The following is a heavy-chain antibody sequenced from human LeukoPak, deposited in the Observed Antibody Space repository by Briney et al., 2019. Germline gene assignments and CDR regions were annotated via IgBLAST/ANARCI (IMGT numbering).Heavy chain of an antibody. CDR1: GYTFTGYY. CDR3: AKMAGILTGYYIPYYFDY. Sequence: ASVKVSCKASGYTFTGYYMHWVRQAPGQGLEWMGWINPNSGGTNYAQKFQGRVTMTRDTSISTAYMELSRLRSDDTAVYYCAKMAGILTGYYIPYYFDYWGQGTLVTVSS. V-gene: IGHV1-2*02. D-gene: IGHD3-9*01. CDR2: INPNSGGT. J-gene: IGHJ4*02.